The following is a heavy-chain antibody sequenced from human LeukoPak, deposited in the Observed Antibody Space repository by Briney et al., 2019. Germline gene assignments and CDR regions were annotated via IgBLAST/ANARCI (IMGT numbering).Heavy chain of an antibody. CDR3: AKHLAARPLYYFDY. CDR2: ISGSGAST. Sequence: GGSLRLSCAASGFTFSSYAMSWVRQAPGKGLEWVSGISGSGASTYYADSVKGRFTISRDNSKNTLYLQMNSLGAEDTAVYYCAKHLAARPLYYFDYWGQGTLVTVSS. D-gene: IGHD6-6*01. CDR1: GFTFSSYA. J-gene: IGHJ4*02. V-gene: IGHV3-23*01.